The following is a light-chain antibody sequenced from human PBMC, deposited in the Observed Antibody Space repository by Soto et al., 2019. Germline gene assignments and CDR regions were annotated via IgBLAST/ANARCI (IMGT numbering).Light chain of an antibody. CDR2: AAS. CDR3: QQTYSTPGWT. V-gene: IGKV1-39*01. CDR1: QTITSD. Sequence: DIQMTQSPSTLSGSVGDRVTITCRASQTITSDLNWYQQRPGKAPKLLIYAASNLQSGVPSRFSGSGSGTDFTFIISSLQPADSATYYCQQTYSTPGWTFGQGTKVDIK. J-gene: IGKJ1*01.